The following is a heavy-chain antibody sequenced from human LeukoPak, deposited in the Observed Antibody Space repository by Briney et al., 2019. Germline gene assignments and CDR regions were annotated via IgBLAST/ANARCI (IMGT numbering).Heavy chain of an antibody. CDR2: ISSSSSYI. CDR1: GFTFSSYS. Sequence: GGSLRLSCAASGFTFSSYSMNWVRQAPGKGLEWVSSISSSSSYIYYADSMKGRFTISRDDAKNSLYLQMNSLRAEDTAVYYCARDRATVTSDYWGQGTLVTVSS. D-gene: IGHD4-17*01. CDR3: ARDRATVTSDY. J-gene: IGHJ4*02. V-gene: IGHV3-21*01.